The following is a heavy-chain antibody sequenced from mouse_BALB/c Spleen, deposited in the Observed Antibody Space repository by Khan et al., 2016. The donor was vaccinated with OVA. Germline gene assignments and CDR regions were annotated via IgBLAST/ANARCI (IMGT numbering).Heavy chain of an antibody. V-gene: IGHV1S56*01. D-gene: IGHD1-1*02. CDR2: IYPGAGGP. CDR1: GYTFTAYD. J-gene: IGHJ4*01. Sequence: QVQLKESGPELVKPGALVKISCKASGYTFTAYDINWVKQTPGQGLEWLGWIYPGAGGPTYDEDFKGRATLPADTSSNTAYLQLNSLHSEKPAASFCAREGLWRVAMDYWRQGTSVSVSS. CDR3: AREGLWRVAMDY.